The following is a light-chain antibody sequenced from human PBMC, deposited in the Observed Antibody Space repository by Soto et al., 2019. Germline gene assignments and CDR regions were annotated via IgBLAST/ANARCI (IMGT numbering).Light chain of an antibody. CDR2: GAS. CDR3: EQYDKLIT. Sequence: EIVLTQSPGTLSLSPGERATLSCRASQSVTSSYLAWYQQKPGQAPRLLIYGASSRATGIPDRFSGSGSGTDFTLTINRLEPDDVAVYYCEQYDKLITFGGGTNVDIK. J-gene: IGKJ4*01. CDR1: QSVTSSY. V-gene: IGKV3-20*01.